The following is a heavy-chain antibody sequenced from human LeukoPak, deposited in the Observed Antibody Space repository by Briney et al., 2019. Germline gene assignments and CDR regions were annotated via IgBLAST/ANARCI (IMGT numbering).Heavy chain of an antibody. Sequence: GGSLRLSCAASGFTFSSYGMHWVRQAPGKGLEWVAFIRYDGSNKYYADSVKGRFTISRDNSKNTLYLQMNSLRAEDTAVYYCAKDQMYYDFWSGSKTNYYYYYMDVWGKGTTVTVSS. D-gene: IGHD3-3*01. CDR2: IRYDGSNK. J-gene: IGHJ6*03. CDR1: GFTFSSYG. V-gene: IGHV3-30*02. CDR3: AKDQMYYDFWSGSKTNYYYYYMDV.